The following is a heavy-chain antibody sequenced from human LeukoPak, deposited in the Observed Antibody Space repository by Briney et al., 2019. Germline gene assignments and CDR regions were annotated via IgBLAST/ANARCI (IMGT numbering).Heavy chain of an antibody. CDR2: ISAYNGNT. Sequence: ASVKVSCKASGYTFTSYGISWVRQAPGQGLEWMGWISAYNGNTNYAQKLQGRVTMTTDTSTSTAYMELRSLRSDETAVYYCARDRAHYYDSSGYYYTLYYFDYWGQGILVTVSS. J-gene: IGHJ4*02. V-gene: IGHV1-18*01. D-gene: IGHD3-22*01. CDR1: GYTFTSYG. CDR3: ARDRAHYYDSSGYYYTLYYFDY.